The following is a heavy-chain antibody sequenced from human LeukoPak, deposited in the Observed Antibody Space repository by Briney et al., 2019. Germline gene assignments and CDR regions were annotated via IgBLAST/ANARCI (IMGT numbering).Heavy chain of an antibody. Sequence: ASVKVSCKASGYTFTSCGISWVRQAPGQGLEWMGWISAYNGNTNYAQKLQGRVTMTTDTSTSTAYMELRSLRSDDTAVYYCARFLPSLGYYDILTGHYYYYYMDVWGKGTTVTVSS. CDR3: ARFLPSLGYYDILTGHYYYYYMDV. J-gene: IGHJ6*03. V-gene: IGHV1-18*01. CDR1: GYTFTSCG. D-gene: IGHD3-9*01. CDR2: ISAYNGNT.